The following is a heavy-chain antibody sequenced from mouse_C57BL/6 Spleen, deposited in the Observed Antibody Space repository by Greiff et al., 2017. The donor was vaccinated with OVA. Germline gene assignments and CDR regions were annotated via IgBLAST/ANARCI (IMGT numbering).Heavy chain of an antibody. CDR3: ARGAQAPAWFAY. J-gene: IGHJ3*01. Sequence: VMLVESGAELVRPGTSVKMSCKASGYTFTNYWIGWAKQRPGHGLEWIGDIYPGGGYTNYNEKFKGKATLTADKSSSTAYMQFSSLTSEDSAIYYCARGAQAPAWFAYWGQGTLVTVSA. CDR1: GYTFTNYW. CDR2: IYPGGGYT. V-gene: IGHV1-63*01. D-gene: IGHD3-2*02.